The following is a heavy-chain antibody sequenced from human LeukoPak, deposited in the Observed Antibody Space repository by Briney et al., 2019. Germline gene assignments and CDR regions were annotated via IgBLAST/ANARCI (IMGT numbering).Heavy chain of an antibody. J-gene: IGHJ5*02. CDR2: IYYSGIT. CDR3: ARQRGYHYDSTTNRFSDL. CDR1: GGSISSSSYY. Sequence: SETLSPTCTVSGGSISSSSYYWGWIRQPPGKGLEWIGSIYYSGITYYNPSLKSRVTISVDTSKNQFSLKLSSVTAADTAVYFCARQRGYHYDSTTNRFSDLWGQGTRVTVSS. D-gene: IGHD3-22*01. V-gene: IGHV4-39*01.